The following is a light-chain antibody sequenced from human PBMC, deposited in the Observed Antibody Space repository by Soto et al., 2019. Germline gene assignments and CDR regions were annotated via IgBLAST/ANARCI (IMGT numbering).Light chain of an antibody. J-gene: IGKJ1*01. Sequence: GDRVVNTCRASESISSWLAWYQQKPGKAPKLLIYDVSSLESGVPSRFSGSESGTEFTLTISSLQPDDFATYYCQQYNSYPWTFGQGTRVEIK. CDR2: DVS. V-gene: IGKV1-5*01. CDR3: QQYNSYPWT. CDR1: ESISSW.